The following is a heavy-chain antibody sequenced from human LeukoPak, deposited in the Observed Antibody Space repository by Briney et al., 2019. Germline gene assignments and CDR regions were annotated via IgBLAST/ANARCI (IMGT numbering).Heavy chain of an antibody. CDR1: GFTFSNAW. J-gene: IGHJ6*02. CDR3: ARDKTGQNYYYGMDV. D-gene: IGHD1-1*01. CDR2: VWYDGSNQ. V-gene: IGHV3-33*08. Sequence: GGSLRLSCAASGFTFSNAWMSWVRQAPGKGLEWVAVVWYDGSNQHYADSVKGRFTISRDNSKSTLYLQMNSLRAEDTAIYYCARDKTGQNYYYGMDVWGQGTTVTVSS.